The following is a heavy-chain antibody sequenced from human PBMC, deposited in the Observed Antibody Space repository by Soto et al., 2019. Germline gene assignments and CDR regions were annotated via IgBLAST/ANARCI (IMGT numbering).Heavy chain of an antibody. D-gene: IGHD4-17*01. CDR2: IKQDGSEK. CDR3: ARDPGLYGDSWFDY. CDR1: GFTFSSYW. V-gene: IGHV3-7*03. J-gene: IGHJ4*02. Sequence: ESGGGLVQPGGSLRLSCAASGFTFSSYWMSWVRQAPGKGLEWVANIKQDGSEKYYVDSVKGRFTISRDNAKNSLYLQMNSLRAEDTAVYYCARDPGLYGDSWFDYWGQGTLVTVSS.